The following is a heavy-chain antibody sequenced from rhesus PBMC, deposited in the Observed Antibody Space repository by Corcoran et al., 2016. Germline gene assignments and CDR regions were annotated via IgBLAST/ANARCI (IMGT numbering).Heavy chain of an antibody. J-gene: IGHJ4*01. V-gene: IGHV2-1*01. Sequence: QVTLKESGPALVKPTQTLTLTCTFAGFSLRTSGMGVGWFRYPPGKTLEWLAHIYWDDDYRYRTSLKSRLTISKDTSKNQVVLTMTNVDPVDTATYYCARSPSSILYFDSWGQGVLVTVSS. D-gene: IGHD2-21*01. CDR3: ARSPSSILYFDS. CDR1: GFSLRTSGMG. CDR2: IYWDDDY.